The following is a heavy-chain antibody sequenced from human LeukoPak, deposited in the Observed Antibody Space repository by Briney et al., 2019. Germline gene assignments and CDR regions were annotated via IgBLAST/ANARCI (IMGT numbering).Heavy chain of an antibody. J-gene: IGHJ4*02. CDR3: AKERSGLPYDY. V-gene: IGHV3-53*05. CDR1: GFTVSSNY. D-gene: IGHD6-25*01. CDR2: IYSGGST. Sequence: GGSLRLSCAASGFTVSSNYMSWVRQAPGKGLEWVSVIYSGGSTYYADSVKGRFTISRDNSKNTLYLQMNSLRAEDTAAYYCAKERSGLPYDYWGQGTLVTVSS.